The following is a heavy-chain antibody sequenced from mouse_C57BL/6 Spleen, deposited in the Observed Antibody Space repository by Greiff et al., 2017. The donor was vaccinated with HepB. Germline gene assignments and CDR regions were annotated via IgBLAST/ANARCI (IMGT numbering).Heavy chain of an antibody. Sequence: EVKLVESGGGLVQPGGSLSLSCAASGFTFTDYYMSWVRQPPGKALEWLGFIRNKANGYTTEYSASVKGRFTISRDNSQSILYLQMNALRAEDSATYYCARYPRAMDYWGQGTAVTVSS. CDR2: IRNKANGYTT. V-gene: IGHV7-3*01. CDR1: GFTFTDYY. J-gene: IGHJ4*01. CDR3: ARYPRAMDY. D-gene: IGHD3-1*01.